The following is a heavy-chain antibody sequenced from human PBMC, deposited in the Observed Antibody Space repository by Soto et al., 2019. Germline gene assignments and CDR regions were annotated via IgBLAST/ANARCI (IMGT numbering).Heavy chain of an antibody. CDR2: IYYSGST. J-gene: IGHJ5*02. Sequence: SETLSLTCTVSGGSISSSSYYWGWIRQPPGKGLEWIGSIYYSGSTYYNPSLKSRVTISVDTSKNQFSLKLSSVTAADTAVYYCARLRDWFDPWGQGTLVTVSS. CDR1: GGSISSSSYY. CDR3: ARLRDWFDP. V-gene: IGHV4-39*01.